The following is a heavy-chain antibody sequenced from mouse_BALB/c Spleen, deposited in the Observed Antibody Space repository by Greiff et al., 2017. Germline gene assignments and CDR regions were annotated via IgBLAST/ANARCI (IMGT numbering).Heavy chain of an antibody. CDR3: ARLYRYDDGCDY. Sequence: VQLQQSGPSLVKPSPTLSLTCSVTGDSITSGYWHWIRKFPGNKLEYMGYISYSGSTYYNPSLKRRISITRDTSKNQYYLQLNSVTTEDTATYYCARLYRYDDGCDYGGQGTTRTVSA. D-gene: IGHD2-14*01. V-gene: IGHV3-8*02. J-gene: IGHJ2*01. CDR2: ISYSGST. CDR1: GDSITSGY.